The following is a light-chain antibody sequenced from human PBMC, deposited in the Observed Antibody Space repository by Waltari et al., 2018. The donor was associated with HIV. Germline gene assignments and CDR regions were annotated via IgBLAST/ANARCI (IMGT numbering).Light chain of an antibody. CDR1: SLRNYF. J-gene: IGLJ2*01. CDR2: GEN. CDR3: NSRDSRGNRLVV. Sequence: SSEVTQDPTVSVALGQTVRITCQGDSLRNYFPSWYQQKPGQAPVLVIYGENNRPSGIPDRFSGSTSGNTASLIITGAQAEDEAEYYCNSRDSRGNRLVVFGGGTKLTVL. V-gene: IGLV3-19*01.